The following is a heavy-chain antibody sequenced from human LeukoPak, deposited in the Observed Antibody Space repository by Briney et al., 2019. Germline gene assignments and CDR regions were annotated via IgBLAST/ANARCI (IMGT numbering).Heavy chain of an antibody. Sequence: GGSLRLSCAASGFGFGQYEMNWVRQAPGKGLEWVANIKQDGSEKYYVDSVKGRFTISRDNAKNSLYLQMNSLRAEDAAVYYCAREAIVVATAILGDAFDIWGQGTMVTVSS. J-gene: IGHJ3*02. V-gene: IGHV3-7*01. CDR3: AREAIVVATAILGDAFDI. D-gene: IGHD2-21*02. CDR1: GFGFGQYE. CDR2: IKQDGSEK.